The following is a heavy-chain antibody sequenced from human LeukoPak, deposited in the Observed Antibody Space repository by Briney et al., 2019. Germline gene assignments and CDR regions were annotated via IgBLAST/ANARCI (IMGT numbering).Heavy chain of an antibody. D-gene: IGHD3-10*01. V-gene: IGHV3-21*06. J-gene: IGHJ4*02. Sequence: PGGSLRLSCAASGFSFRNYNMKWVRQAPGKGLEWVSSIGGSSDFIYYGDSVKGRFTISRDNAKNSVYMQMNSLRAEDTAVYYCLRDESGSFFAYWGQGNLVIVSS. CDR1: GFSFRNYN. CDR3: LRDESGSFFAY. CDR2: IGGSSDFI.